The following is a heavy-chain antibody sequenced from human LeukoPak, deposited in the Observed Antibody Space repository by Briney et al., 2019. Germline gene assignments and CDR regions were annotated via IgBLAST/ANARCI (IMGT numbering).Heavy chain of an antibody. J-gene: IGHJ5*02. V-gene: IGHV3-74*01. Sequence: EGSLRLSCVASGFTFSNYWMHWVRQSPGKGLVWVSRIYVDGRTTNYADSVKGRFTISRDNAKNTVYLEMNSLSVEDTATYYCIRDFRSADLWGQGTLVTV. CDR3: IRDFRSADL. CDR1: GFTFSNYW. CDR2: IYVDGRTT.